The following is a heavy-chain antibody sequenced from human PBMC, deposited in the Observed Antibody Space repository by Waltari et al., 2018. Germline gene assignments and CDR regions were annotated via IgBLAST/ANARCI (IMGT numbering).Heavy chain of an antibody. D-gene: IGHD1-26*01. CDR1: GYTFPTYD. Sequence: QVHLVQSGAEVKKPGASVQVSCKTSGYTFPTYDINWVRPATGQGLGGMGWMSPNSGNTDSAQKFRGRVTMTRNNSINTAYMELGSLTSEDTAVYYCARDPLHFYSGTNGVIGTFDIWGQGTMVTVSS. CDR3: ARDPLHFYSGTNGVIGTFDI. V-gene: IGHV1-8*01. CDR2: MSPNSGNT. J-gene: IGHJ3*02.